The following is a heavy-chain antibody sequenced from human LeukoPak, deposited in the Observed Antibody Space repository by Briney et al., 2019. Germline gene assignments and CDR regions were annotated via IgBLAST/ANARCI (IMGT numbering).Heavy chain of an antibody. V-gene: IGHV4-39*01. CDR2: ISYSGNT. J-gene: IGHJ4*02. CDR1: GDSVSSSSYY. D-gene: IGHD2-15*01. Sequence: PSETLSLTCSVSGDSVSSSSYYWAWIRQPPGKGPEWIGSISYSGNTYYNPSLKSRVTISVDTSKNKFSLELSAVTAADTAVYYCASRNLILHYFDYWGQGTLVTVSS. CDR3: ASRNLILHYFDY.